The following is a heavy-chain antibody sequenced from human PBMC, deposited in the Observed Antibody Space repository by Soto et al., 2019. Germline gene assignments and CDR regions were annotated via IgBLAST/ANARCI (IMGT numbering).Heavy chain of an antibody. J-gene: IGHJ4*02. V-gene: IGHV3-30-3*01. CDR1: GFTFSSYA. CDR2: ISYDGSNK. CDR3: ARGIISLRVRFRSAYFDY. D-gene: IGHD1-20*01. Sequence: GGSLRLSCAASGFTFSSYAMHWVRQAPGKGLEWVAVISYDGSNKYYAYSVKGRLTISTDNSNNTLYLQMNSLRAEDTAVYYCARGIISLRVRFRSAYFDYRGQRTMVTVSA.